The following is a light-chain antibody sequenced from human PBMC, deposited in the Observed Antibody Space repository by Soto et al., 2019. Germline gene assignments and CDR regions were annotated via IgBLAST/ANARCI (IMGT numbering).Light chain of an antibody. J-gene: IGKJ5*01. CDR2: GAS. V-gene: IGKV3-20*01. CDR3: QQYGTSPIT. CDR1: QSVSSN. Sequence: ESVLTQSPGSLSLSPGESATLSCRASQSVSSNLAWYQQKPGQAPRLLMYGASTRATGIPDRFSGSGSGTGFTLTISRLEPEDFAVYYCQQYGTSPITFGQGTRLEIK.